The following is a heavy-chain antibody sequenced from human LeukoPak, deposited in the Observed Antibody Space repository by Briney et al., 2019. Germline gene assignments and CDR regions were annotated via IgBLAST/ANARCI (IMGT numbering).Heavy chain of an antibody. J-gene: IGHJ4*02. D-gene: IGHD5-12*01. Sequence: GGSLRLSCAASGFTFSSFAMTWVRQAPGRGLEGVSVISGAGDRTYYAETVRGRFTVSRDNSKNTLYLQMNSLRAEDTAVYYCAKGHSAYGTGFDFWGQGTLVTVSS. CDR3: AKGHSAYGTGFDF. CDR1: GFTFSSFA. V-gene: IGHV3-23*01. CDR2: ISGAGDRT.